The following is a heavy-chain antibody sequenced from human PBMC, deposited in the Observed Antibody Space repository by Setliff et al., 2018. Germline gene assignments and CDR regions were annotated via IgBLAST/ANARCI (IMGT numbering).Heavy chain of an antibody. D-gene: IGHD2-2*01. CDR1: GGSVASGSYY. J-gene: IGHJ3*02. CDR3: ARGRMRGSCSGPSCTYDPFDI. V-gene: IGHV4-61*10. Sequence: SETLSLTCTVSGGSVASGSYYWSWIRQPAGKGLEWIGLIQSTGNTNYNPSLQSRVTISIDTSKNQFSLILRSVTAADTAVYYCARGRMRGSCSGPSCTYDPFDIWGQGTPVTVSS. CDR2: IQSTGNT.